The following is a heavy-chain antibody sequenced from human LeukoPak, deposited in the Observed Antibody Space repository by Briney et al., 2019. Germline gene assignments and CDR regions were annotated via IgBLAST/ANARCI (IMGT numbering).Heavy chain of an antibody. CDR1: GGSISSSSYY. CDR3: ARHGLLWFGELLGWFDP. D-gene: IGHD3-10*01. J-gene: IGHJ5*02. Sequence: LETLSLTCTVSGGSISSSSYYWGWIRQPPGKGLEWIGSIYYSGSTYYNPSLKSRVTISVDTSKNQFSLKLSSVTAADTAVYYCARHGLLWFGELLGWFDPWGQGTLVTVSS. V-gene: IGHV4-39*01. CDR2: IYYSGST.